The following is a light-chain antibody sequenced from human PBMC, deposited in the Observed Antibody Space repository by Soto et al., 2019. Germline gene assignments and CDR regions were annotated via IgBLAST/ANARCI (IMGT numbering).Light chain of an antibody. CDR1: QSVGAY. Sequence: EVVLTQSPATLSLSPGERATLSCRASQSVGAYLAWYQQKPGQAPRLLIHGTSNRATGIPVRFSGSGSGTDFTLTISSLEPEDFAIYFCHQRSDWPLFTFGGGTKVEIK. CDR2: GTS. CDR3: HQRSDWPLFT. J-gene: IGKJ4*01. V-gene: IGKV3-11*01.